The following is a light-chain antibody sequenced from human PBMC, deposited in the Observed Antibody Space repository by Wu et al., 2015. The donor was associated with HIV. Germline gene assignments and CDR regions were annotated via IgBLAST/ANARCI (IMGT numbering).Light chain of an antibody. V-gene: IGKV1-5*03. CDR3: HQYNDGQYT. J-gene: IGKJ2*01. CDR2: KAS. CDR1: QTVSNW. Sequence: DIQMTQSPSTLSASVGDRVTITCRASQTVSNWVAWYQQKPGKVPKLLIYKASTLETGVPSRFSGSGSGTEFTLTISSLQPDDFATYYCHQYNDGQYTFGQGTKLELK.